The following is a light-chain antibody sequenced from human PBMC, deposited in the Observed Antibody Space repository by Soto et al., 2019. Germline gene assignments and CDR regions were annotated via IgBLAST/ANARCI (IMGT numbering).Light chain of an antibody. V-gene: IGKV3-15*01. J-gene: IGKJ2*01. Sequence: ETVLTQSPATLSVSPGERATFSCKASQSVTTNLAWYQQKPGQVPRLLIYGAFTRATGIPARFSGSGSGTEFTLSISSLLSEDFEIYPCQQYNICLHIFGQGTKVNIK. CDR1: QSVTTN. CDR3: QQYNICLHI. CDR2: GAF.